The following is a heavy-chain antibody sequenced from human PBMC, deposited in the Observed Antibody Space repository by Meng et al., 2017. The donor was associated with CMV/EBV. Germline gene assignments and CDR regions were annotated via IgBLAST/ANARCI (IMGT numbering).Heavy chain of an antibody. CDR3: ARGGNWFDP. Sequence: LRQWGSGMLNPSETLSLTCTVYGWCFSGYYWSWIRQHPGKGLEWIGEINHSGSTNNNPSLKSRVTISVDTSKNQFSLKLSSVTDADTAVYYCARGGNWFDPWGQGTLVTVSS. CDR2: INHSGST. J-gene: IGHJ5*02. V-gene: IGHV4-34*02. CDR1: GWCFSGYY.